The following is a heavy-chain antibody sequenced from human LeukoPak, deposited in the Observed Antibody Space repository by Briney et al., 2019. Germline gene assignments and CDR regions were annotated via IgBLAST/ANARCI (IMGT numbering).Heavy chain of an antibody. CDR2: IWSDGSNK. Sequence: PGGSLRLSCAASGFTFSSFDMHWVRQAPGKGLEWVAFIWSDGSNKYYADPVKGRFTISKDNSKNTLYLQMNSLRAEDTAVYYCAKVSSGWHDFDYWGQGTLVTVSS. CDR1: GFTFSSFD. V-gene: IGHV3-30*02. D-gene: IGHD6-19*01. J-gene: IGHJ4*02. CDR3: AKVSSGWHDFDY.